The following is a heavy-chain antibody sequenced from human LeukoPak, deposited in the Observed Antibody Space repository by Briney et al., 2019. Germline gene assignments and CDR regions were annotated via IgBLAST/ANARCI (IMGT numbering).Heavy chain of an antibody. Sequence: SETLSLTCTVSGYSISSSSYYWGWIRQPPGKGLEWIGSIYYSGSTYYNPSLKSRVTISVDTSKNQFSLKLSSVTAADTAVYYCAGGDDLFDYWGQGTLVTVSS. D-gene: IGHD2-21*02. CDR1: GYSISSSSYY. CDR3: AGGDDLFDY. J-gene: IGHJ4*02. CDR2: IYYSGST. V-gene: IGHV4-39*07.